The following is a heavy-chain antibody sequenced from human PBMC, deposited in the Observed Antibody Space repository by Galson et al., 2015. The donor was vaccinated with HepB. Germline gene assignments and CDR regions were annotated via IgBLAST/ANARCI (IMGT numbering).Heavy chain of an antibody. D-gene: IGHD2-2*01. V-gene: IGHV3-23*01. CDR2: ISGSGVST. CDR3: TKDRTVGLPESFDY. J-gene: IGHJ4*02. Sequence: SLRLSCAASGFTFSSYAMNWVRQAPGKGLEWVSGISGSGVSTYYADSVKGRFTISRDNSKNTLYLQMNSLRAEDTAVYYCTKDRTVGLPESFDYWGQGTLVTVSS. CDR1: GFTFSSYA.